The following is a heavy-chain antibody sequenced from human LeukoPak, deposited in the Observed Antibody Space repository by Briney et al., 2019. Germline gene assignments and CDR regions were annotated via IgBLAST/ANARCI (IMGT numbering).Heavy chain of an antibody. Sequence: SETLSLTCAVYGGSFSGYYWSWIRQPPGKGLEWIGEINHSGSTNYNPSLKSRVTISVDTSKNQFSLKLSSVTAADTAVYYCARGLGGYDFWSGYYXIDPWGQGTLVTVSS. V-gene: IGHV4-34*01. CDR2: INHSGST. CDR3: ARGLGGYDFWSGYYXIDP. CDR1: GGSFSGYY. D-gene: IGHD3-3*01. J-gene: IGHJ5*02.